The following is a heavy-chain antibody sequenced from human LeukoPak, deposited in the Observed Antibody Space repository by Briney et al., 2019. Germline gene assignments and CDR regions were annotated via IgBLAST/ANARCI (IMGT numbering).Heavy chain of an antibody. CDR2: ISAYNGNT. CDR3: ARDADQPYYDSSGHLDY. Sequence: ASVKVSCKASGYTFTSYGISWVRQAPGQGLEWMGWISAYNGNTNYAQKLQGRVTMTTDTSTSTAYMELRSLRSDDTAAYYCARDADQPYYDSSGHLDYWGQGTLVTVSS. J-gene: IGHJ4*02. V-gene: IGHV1-18*01. D-gene: IGHD3-22*01. CDR1: GYTFTSYG.